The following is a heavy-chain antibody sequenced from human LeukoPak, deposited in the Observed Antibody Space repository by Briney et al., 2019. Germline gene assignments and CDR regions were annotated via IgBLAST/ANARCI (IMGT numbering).Heavy chain of an antibody. Sequence: SETLSLTCTVSGGSISSSSYYWGWIRQPPGKGLEWIGSIYYSGSTYYNPSLKSRVTISVDTSKNQFSLKLSSVTAADTAVYYCARAPIFWGPPDYWGQGTLVTVSS. CDR3: ARAPIFWGPPDY. D-gene: IGHD3-9*01. CDR2: IYYSGST. J-gene: IGHJ4*02. CDR1: GGSISSSSYY. V-gene: IGHV4-39*07.